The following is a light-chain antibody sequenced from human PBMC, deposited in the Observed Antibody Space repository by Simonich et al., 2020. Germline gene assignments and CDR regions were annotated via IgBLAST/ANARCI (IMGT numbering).Light chain of an antibody. Sequence: QSALTQPASVSGSPGQSIPISCTGTSSDVGGYNYVSWYQQHPGKAPKLMIYDVSKRPSGVSTRFSGSKSGNTAALTISGLQAEDEADYYCSSYTSSSTLVFGGGTKLTVL. V-gene: IGLV2-14*01. J-gene: IGLJ3*02. CDR1: SSDVGGYNY. CDR2: DVS. CDR3: SSYTSSSTLV.